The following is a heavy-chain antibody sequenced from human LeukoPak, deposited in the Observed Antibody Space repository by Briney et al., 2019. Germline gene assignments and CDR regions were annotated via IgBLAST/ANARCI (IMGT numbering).Heavy chain of an antibody. V-gene: IGHV1-18*01. CDR1: GYTFTRYG. CDR3: ARGPSNTSGWYIYFDY. D-gene: IGHD6-19*01. CDR2: ISAYNGDT. Sequence: ASVKVSCKASGYTFTRYGITWVRQAPGQGLEWMGWISAYNGDTKYAQKLQGRVTMTTDTSTSTACMELRSLRSDDTAVYYCARGPSNTSGWYIYFDYWGQGTLVTVSS. J-gene: IGHJ4*02.